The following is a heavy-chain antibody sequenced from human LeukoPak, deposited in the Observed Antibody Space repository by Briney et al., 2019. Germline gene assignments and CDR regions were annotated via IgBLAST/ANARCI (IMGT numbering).Heavy chain of an antibody. CDR2: ISGSGGST. CDR3: AKAGSYYYDSSGYGDWYFDL. J-gene: IGHJ2*01. D-gene: IGHD3-22*01. CDR1: GFTVSSNY. V-gene: IGHV3-23*01. Sequence: SGGSLRLSCAASGFTVSSNYMSWVRQAPGKGLEWVSAISGSGGSTYYADSVKGRFTISRDNSKNTLYLQMNSLRAEDTAVYYCAKAGSYYYDSSGYGDWYFDLWGRGTLVTVSS.